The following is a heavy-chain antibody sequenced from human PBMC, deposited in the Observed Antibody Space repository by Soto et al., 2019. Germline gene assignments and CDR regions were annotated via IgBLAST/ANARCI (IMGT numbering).Heavy chain of an antibody. D-gene: IGHD2-15*01. V-gene: IGHV4-59*01. CDR1: GGSISSYY. Sequence: QVQLQESGPGLVKPSETLSLTCTVSGGSISSYYWSWVRQRPGKGLEWIGYIYYSGSTNYNPSLESRVTMSVDTSKSQFSLKLSSVTAADTAVYYCARGGYCSGATCYLNYYYYYGMDVWGQGTTVTVSS. CDR3: ARGGYCSGATCYLNYYYYYGMDV. J-gene: IGHJ6*02. CDR2: IYYSGST.